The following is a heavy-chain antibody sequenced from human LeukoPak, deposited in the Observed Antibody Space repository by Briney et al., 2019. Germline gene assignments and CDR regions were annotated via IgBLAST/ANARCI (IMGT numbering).Heavy chain of an antibody. CDR1: GGSFSGYY. CDR2: INHSGST. D-gene: IGHD6-13*01. Sequence: SETLSLTCAVYGGSFSGYYWSWIRQPLGKGLEWIGEINHSGSTNYNPSLKSRVTISVDTSKNQFSLKLSSVTAADTAVYYCARDTAFGYSSSWYAYWGQGTLVTVSS. V-gene: IGHV4-34*01. CDR3: ARDTAFGYSSSWYAY. J-gene: IGHJ4*02.